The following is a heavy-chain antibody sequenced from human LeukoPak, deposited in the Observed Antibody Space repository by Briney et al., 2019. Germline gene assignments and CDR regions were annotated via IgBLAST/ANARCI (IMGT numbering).Heavy chain of an antibody. J-gene: IGHJ4*02. D-gene: IGHD1-14*01. CDR1: GGSFNGYY. CDR3: ARDITGSFDY. CDR2: INHSGRT. V-gene: IGHV4-34*01. Sequence: PSETLSLTCAVYGGSFNGYYWSWIRQPPGKGLEWIGEINHSGRTYYNPSLKSRVTISVDTSKNQFSLKLSSVTAADTAVYYCARDITGSFDYWGQGNLVTVSS.